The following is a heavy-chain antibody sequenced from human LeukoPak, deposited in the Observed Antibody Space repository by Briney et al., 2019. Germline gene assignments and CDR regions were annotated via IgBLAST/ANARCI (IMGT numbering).Heavy chain of an antibody. CDR1: GFTFGDYA. D-gene: IGHD3-9*01. J-gene: IGHJ3*02. Sequence: GGSLRLSCTASGFTFGDYAMSWVRQAPGKGLEWVGFIRSKAYGGTTEYAASVKGRFTISRDDSKSIAYLQMNSLKTEDTAVYYCAKDMREADDWFNAFDIWGQGTMVTVSS. CDR3: AKDMREADDWFNAFDI. CDR2: IRSKAYGGTT. V-gene: IGHV3-49*04.